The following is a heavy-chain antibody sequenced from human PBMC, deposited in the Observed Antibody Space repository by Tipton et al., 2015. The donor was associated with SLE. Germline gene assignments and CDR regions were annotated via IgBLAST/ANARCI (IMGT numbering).Heavy chain of an antibody. V-gene: IGHV3-30*04. J-gene: IGHJ4*02. CDR2: ISYDGSNK. CDR1: RFTFSIYA. D-gene: IGHD2-15*01. Sequence: SLRLSCAASRFTFSIYAMHWVRQAPGKGLEWVAVISYDGSNKYYADSVKGRFTISRDNSKNTLYLQMNSLRAEDTPVYYCAASLVDYFDYWGQGTLVTVSS. CDR3: AASLVDYFDY.